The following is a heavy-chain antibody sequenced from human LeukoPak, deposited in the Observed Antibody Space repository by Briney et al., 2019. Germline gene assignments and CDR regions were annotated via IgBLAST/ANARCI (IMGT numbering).Heavy chain of an antibody. D-gene: IGHD3-10*01. CDR3: ARAFSSITMVRGVIPNGMDV. CDR2: INLDGSEK. V-gene: IGHV3-7*01. CDR1: GFTFSSYW. Sequence: GGSLRLSCAASGFTFSSYWLSWVRQAPGKGLEWVANINLDGSEKYYVDSVKGRFTISRDNSKNTLSLQMNSLRAEDTAVYYCARAFSSITMVRGVIPNGMDVWGQGTTVTVSS. J-gene: IGHJ6*02.